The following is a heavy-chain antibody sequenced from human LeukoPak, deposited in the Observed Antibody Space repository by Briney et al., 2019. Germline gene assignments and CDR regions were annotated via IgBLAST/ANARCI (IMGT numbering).Heavy chain of an antibody. Sequence: SETLSLTCTVSGGSIRSSNYYWGWIRQPPGKGLEWIGNIYYSGSTYYNPSLKSRVTISRDTSKNQFSLKLTSVTTADTAVYYCARAGGVKTAALDLDYWGQGTLVTVSS. CDR1: GGSIRSSNYY. V-gene: IGHV4-39*07. D-gene: IGHD6-25*01. CDR3: ARAGGVKTAALDLDY. J-gene: IGHJ4*02. CDR2: IYYSGST.